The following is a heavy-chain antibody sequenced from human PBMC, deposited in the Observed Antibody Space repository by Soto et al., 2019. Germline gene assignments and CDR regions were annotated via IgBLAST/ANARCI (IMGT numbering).Heavy chain of an antibody. D-gene: IGHD3-22*01. CDR2: TYYRSKWYN. V-gene: IGHV6-1*01. Sequence: QSQTLSLTCAISGDSVSSNSAAWNWIRQSPSRGLEWLGRTYYRSKWYNDYAVSVKSRITINPDTSKNQFSLQLNSVTPEDTAVYYCARARGYYDSSGYYFDYWGQGTLVTVSS. CDR1: GDSVSSNSAA. CDR3: ARARGYYDSSGYYFDY. J-gene: IGHJ4*02.